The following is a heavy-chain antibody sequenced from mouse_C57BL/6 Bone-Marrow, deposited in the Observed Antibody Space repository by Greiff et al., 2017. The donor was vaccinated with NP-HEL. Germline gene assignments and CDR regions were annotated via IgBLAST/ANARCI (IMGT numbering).Heavy chain of an antibody. CDR1: GFSLTSYG. D-gene: IGHD2-4*01. V-gene: IGHV2-6*01. CDR2: IWGVGST. J-gene: IGHJ4*01. CDR3: ASGLRDAMDY. Sequence: VKLMESGPGLVAPSQSLSITCTVSGFSLTSYGVDWVRQSPGQGLEWLGVIWGVGSTNYNSALKSRLSIRKDNSKSQVFLKMNSLQTDDTAMYYCASGLRDAMDYWGQGTSVTVSS.